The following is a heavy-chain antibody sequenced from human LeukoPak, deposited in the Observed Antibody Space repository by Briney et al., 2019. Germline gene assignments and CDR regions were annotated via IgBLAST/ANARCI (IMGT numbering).Heavy chain of an antibody. CDR1: GGSFSGYY. D-gene: IGHD3-10*01. V-gene: IGHV4-34*01. Sequence: SETLSLTCAVYGGSFSGYYWSWIRQPPGKGLECIGEINHSGITNYNSSLKSRATISVDTSKNQFSLKLTSVTAADTAVYYCARVGSRKWPSRAIRYWGQGTLVTVSS. CDR2: INHSGIT. CDR3: ARVGSRKWPSRAIRY. J-gene: IGHJ4*02.